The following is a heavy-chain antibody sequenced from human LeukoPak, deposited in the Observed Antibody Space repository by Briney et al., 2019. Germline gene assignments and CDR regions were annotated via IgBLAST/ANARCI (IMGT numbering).Heavy chain of an antibody. Sequence: ASVKVSCKASRHTFTSYDINWVRQATGQGLEWMGWMNPNSGNTGYAQKFQGRVTMTRNTSISTAYMELSSLRSEDTAVYYCARKNYGSNRWFDPWGQGTLVTVSS. V-gene: IGHV1-8*01. CDR2: MNPNSGNT. CDR1: RHTFTSYD. J-gene: IGHJ5*02. D-gene: IGHD4/OR15-4a*01. CDR3: ARKNYGSNRWFDP.